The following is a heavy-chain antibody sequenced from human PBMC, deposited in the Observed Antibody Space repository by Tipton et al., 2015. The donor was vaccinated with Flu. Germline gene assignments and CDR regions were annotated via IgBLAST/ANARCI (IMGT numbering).Heavy chain of an antibody. Sequence: LVKPSETLSLTCTVSGGSVSSGSYYWSWIRQPPGKGLEWIGYIYYSGSTNYNPSLKSRVTISVDTSKNQFSLKLSSVTAADTAVYYCARVEPEGGNGLRRHDAFDIWGQGTMVTVSS. CDR2: IYYSGST. CDR1: GGSVSSGSYY. J-gene: IGHJ3*02. D-gene: IGHD4-23*01. V-gene: IGHV4-61*01. CDR3: ARVEPEGGNGLRRHDAFDI.